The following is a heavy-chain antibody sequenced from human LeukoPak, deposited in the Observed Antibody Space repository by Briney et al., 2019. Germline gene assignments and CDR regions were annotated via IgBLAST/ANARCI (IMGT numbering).Heavy chain of an antibody. Sequence: SETLSLTCAVYGGSFSGYYWSWIRQPPGKRLEWIKEINHLGNTNYNPSLKSRVTISVDTSKNQFSLTVSSVTAADTAIYYCARRSGGFSSSWFDYWGRGTLVTVSS. CDR2: INHLGNT. CDR1: GGSFSGYY. J-gene: IGHJ5*01. CDR3: ARRSGGFSSSWFDY. D-gene: IGHD6-13*01. V-gene: IGHV4-34*01.